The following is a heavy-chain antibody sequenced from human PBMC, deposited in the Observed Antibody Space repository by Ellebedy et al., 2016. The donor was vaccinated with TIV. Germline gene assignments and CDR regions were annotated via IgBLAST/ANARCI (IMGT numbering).Heavy chain of an antibody. V-gene: IGHV5-51*01. Sequence: ASVKVSCKGSGYSFTSYWIAWVRQMPGRGLEWMGIIYPGDSDTRYGPSFQGQVTISADKSISTAYLQWSSLKASDTAMYYCARRTGVAVGATPFDYWGQGTLVTVSS. CDR3: ARRTGVAVGATPFDY. CDR2: IYPGDSDT. CDR1: GYSFTSYW. J-gene: IGHJ4*02. D-gene: IGHD1-26*01.